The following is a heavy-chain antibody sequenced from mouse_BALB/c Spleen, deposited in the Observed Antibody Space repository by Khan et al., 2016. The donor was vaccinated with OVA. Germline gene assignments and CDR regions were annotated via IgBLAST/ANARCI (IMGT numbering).Heavy chain of an antibody. V-gene: IGHV3-2*02. J-gene: IGHJ3*01. CDR3: AMGRTY. CDR2: ITYSGST. D-gene: IGHD4-1*01. CDR1: GYSITSDYA. Sequence: EVQLVESGPGLVKPSQSLSLTRTVTGYSITSDYAWNWIRQFPGNKLEWMGYITYSGSTSYNPSLKSRISITRDTSKNQFFLQLNFVTTEDTATYYCAMGRTYWGQGTLVTVSA.